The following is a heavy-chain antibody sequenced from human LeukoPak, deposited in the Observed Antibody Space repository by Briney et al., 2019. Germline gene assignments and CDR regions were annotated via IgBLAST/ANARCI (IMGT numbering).Heavy chain of an antibody. J-gene: IGHJ4*02. V-gene: IGHV1-69*15. CDR2: IIPIFGTA. CDR3: ARVDGSGSYYGY. D-gene: IGHD3-10*01. Sequence: SVKVSCKASGGTFSSYAISWVRQAPGQGREWMGRIIPIFGTANYAQKFQGRVTITADESTSTAYMELSSLRSEDTAVYYCARVDGSGSYYGYWGQGTLVTVSS. CDR1: GGTFSSYA.